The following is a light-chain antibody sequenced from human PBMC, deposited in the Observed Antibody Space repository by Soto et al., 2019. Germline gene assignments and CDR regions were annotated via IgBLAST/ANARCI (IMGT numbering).Light chain of an antibody. CDR3: QQSYNTPYT. Sequence: DIQVTQSPSSLSASVGDRVTITCRASQTIRIDLNWYQQKPGKAPNLLIYAASSLQSGVPSRFSGSGSGTDFTRNISSLQPEDFATYYCQQSYNTPYTFGQGTKLDIK. V-gene: IGKV1-39*01. CDR1: QTIRID. CDR2: AAS. J-gene: IGKJ2*01.